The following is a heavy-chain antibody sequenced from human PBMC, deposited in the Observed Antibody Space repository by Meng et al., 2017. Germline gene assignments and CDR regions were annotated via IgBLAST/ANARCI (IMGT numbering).Heavy chain of an antibody. Sequence: HQWGAACLKPSAPLALTGAVYGGSFRCYYRSWIRQPPGKGLEWIGEINHSGSTNYNPSLKSRVTISVDTSKNQFSLKLSSVTAADTAVYYCAYATTVSNWGQGTLVTVSS. D-gene: IGHD4-11*01. CDR1: GGSFRCYY. CDR3: AYATTVSN. CDR2: INHSGST. V-gene: IGHV4-34*01. J-gene: IGHJ4*02.